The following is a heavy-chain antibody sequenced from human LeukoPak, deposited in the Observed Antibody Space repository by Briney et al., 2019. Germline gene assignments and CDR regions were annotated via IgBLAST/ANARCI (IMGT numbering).Heavy chain of an antibody. V-gene: IGHV4-39*07. J-gene: IGHJ2*01. CDR3: ARDLSSSWYPFPLFDL. D-gene: IGHD6-13*01. CDR1: GGSISSSSYY. CDR2: IYYSGST. Sequence: PSETLSLTCTVSGGSISSSSYYWGWIRQPPGKGLEWIGSIYYSGSTNYNPSLKSRVTISVDTSKNQFSLKLSSVTAADTAVYYCARDLSSSWYPFPLFDLWGRGTLVTVSS.